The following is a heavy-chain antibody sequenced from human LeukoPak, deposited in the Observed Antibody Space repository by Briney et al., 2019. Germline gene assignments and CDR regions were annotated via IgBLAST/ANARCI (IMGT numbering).Heavy chain of an antibody. Sequence: ASVKVSCKESGYTFTSNYIHWVRQAPGQGLEWMGMIYPRDVSTSYAQKFQRRVTVTRDTSTSTVHMELSGLRSEDTAVYYCARDQEGFDYWGQGTLVTVSS. CDR2: IYPRDVST. CDR3: ARDQEGFDY. J-gene: IGHJ4*01. V-gene: IGHV1-46*01. CDR1: GYTFTSNY.